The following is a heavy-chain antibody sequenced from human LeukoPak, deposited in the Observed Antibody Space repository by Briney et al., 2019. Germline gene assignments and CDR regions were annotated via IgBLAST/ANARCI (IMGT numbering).Heavy chain of an antibody. CDR2: ISGSGGST. J-gene: IGHJ6*02. V-gene: IGHV3-23*01. Sequence: PGGSLRLSCAASGFTFSSYAMSWVRQAPGKGLECFSAISGSGGSTYYADSVKGRFTISRDNSKNTLYLQMYSLRAEDTAVYYCAIRGIAAAESNGMDVWGQGTTVTVS. CDR1: GFTFSSYA. D-gene: IGHD6-13*01. CDR3: AIRGIAAAESNGMDV.